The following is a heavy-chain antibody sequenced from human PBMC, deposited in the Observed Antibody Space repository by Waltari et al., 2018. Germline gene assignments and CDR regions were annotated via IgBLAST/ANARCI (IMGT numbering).Heavy chain of an antibody. CDR3: ARGAQWLAFDP. CDR2: IYHSGST. V-gene: IGHV4-38-2*02. Sequence: RRHPGRGLEGVGMIYHSGSTYSNPSLKSRVTISVDTSKNQFSLKLSSVTAADTAVYYCARGAQWLAFDPWGQGTLVTVSS. J-gene: IGHJ5*02. D-gene: IGHD6-19*01.